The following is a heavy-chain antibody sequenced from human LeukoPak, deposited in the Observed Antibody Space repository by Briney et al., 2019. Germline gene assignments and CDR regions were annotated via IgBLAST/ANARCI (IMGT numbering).Heavy chain of an antibody. V-gene: IGHV3-23*01. CDR3: ANVTWYDSSGSLHY. Sequence: PGGSLRLSCAACGFTLSSYAMSWVRQAPGKGLEWVSAISGSGGSTFYADSVKGRFTISRDNSKNTLYLQMNRLRAEDTAVYYCANVTWYDSSGSLHYWGQGTLVTVSS. CDR2: ISGSGGST. CDR1: GFTLSSYA. J-gene: IGHJ4*02. D-gene: IGHD3-22*01.